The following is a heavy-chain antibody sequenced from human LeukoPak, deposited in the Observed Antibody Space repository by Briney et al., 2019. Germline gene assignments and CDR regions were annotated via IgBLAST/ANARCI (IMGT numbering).Heavy chain of an antibody. CDR2: IDPSDSYT. D-gene: IGHD4-17*01. CDR3: ARLYGDYALDY. J-gene: IGHJ4*02. CDR1: GYTFTNYW. V-gene: IGHV5-10-1*01. Sequence: RRGESLKISCKGSGYTFTNYWISWVRQMPGKGLEWMGRIDPSDSYTNYSPSFQGRVTISADKPISTAYLQWSSLKASDTAMYYCARLYGDYALDYWGQGTLVSVSS.